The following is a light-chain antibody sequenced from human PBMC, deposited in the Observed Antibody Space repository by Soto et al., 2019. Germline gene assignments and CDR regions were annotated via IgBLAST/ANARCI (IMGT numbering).Light chain of an antibody. V-gene: IGKV3-11*01. Sequence: EIVLTQSPGTLSLSPGERATLSCRASQSISSNLAWYQQKPGQAPRLLIYSASTRATGIPARFSGSGSGTDFTLTISRLEPEDFAVYYCQQRSNWPPDFGQGTRLEIK. CDR1: QSISSN. J-gene: IGKJ5*01. CDR2: SAS. CDR3: QQRSNWPPD.